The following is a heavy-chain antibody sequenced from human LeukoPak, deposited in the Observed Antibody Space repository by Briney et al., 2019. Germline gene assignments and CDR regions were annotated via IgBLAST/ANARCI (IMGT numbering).Heavy chain of an antibody. CDR1: GGSISSSSYY. D-gene: IGHD1-26*01. CDR2: IYYSGST. J-gene: IGHJ4*02. Sequence: PSETLSLTCTVSGGSISSSSYYWGWIRQPPGKGLEWIGSIYYSGSTYYNPPLKSRVTISVDTSKNQFSLKLSSVTAADTAVYCCARHGSVGGATTEEAFDYWGEGTLVTVSS. V-gene: IGHV4-39*01. CDR3: ARHGSVGGATTEEAFDY.